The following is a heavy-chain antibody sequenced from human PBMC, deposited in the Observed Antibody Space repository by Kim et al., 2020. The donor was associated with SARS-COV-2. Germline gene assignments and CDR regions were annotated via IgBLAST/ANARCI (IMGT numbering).Heavy chain of an antibody. V-gene: IGHV3-48*03. Sequence: GGSLRLSCAASGFTFSSYEMNWVRQAPGKGLEWVSYISSSGSTIYYADSVKGRFTISRDNAKNSLYLQMNSLRAEDTAVYYCARAIQLWPRGYYYYMDVWGEGTTVTVSS. D-gene: IGHD5-18*01. CDR2: ISSSGSTI. CDR1: GFTFSSYE. J-gene: IGHJ6*03. CDR3: ARAIQLWPRGYYYYMDV.